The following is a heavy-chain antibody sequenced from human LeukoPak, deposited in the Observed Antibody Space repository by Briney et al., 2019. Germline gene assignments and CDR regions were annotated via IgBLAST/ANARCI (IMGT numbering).Heavy chain of an antibody. CDR1: GFSLSTSGVG. Sequence: KESGPTLVKPTQTLTLTCTFSGFSLSTSGVGVGWIRHPPGKALGWLALISWGDHKRYSPSLKSRLTIPKETSKNPVVLTMPNMDPVDTAPYYCAHRGAVAGYFDYWGQGTLVTVSS. V-gene: IGHV2-5*02. J-gene: IGHJ4*02. CDR3: AHRGAVAGYFDY. CDR2: ISWGDHK. D-gene: IGHD6-19*01.